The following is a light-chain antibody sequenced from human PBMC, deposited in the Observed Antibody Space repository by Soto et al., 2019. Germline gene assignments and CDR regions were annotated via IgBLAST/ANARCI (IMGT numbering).Light chain of an antibody. CDR3: QQYNTYST. Sequence: DIQMSQSPSSLSASVGDRVTITCRASQSISKYLNWYQQKPGKAPKLLIYDASSLESGVPSRFSGSGSGTEFTLTISSLQPDDFATYYCQQYNTYSTFGQGTRLEIK. CDR2: DAS. CDR1: QSISKY. V-gene: IGKV1-5*01. J-gene: IGKJ5*01.